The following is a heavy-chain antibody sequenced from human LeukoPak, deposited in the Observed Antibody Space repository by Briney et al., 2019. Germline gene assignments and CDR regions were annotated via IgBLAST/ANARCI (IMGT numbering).Heavy chain of an antibody. J-gene: IGHJ4*02. D-gene: IGHD3-10*01. CDR3: ASGTYYYGSGSPTTFDY. V-gene: IGHV3-21*01. CDR2: ISSSSSYI. CDR1: GFTFSSYS. Sequence: PGGSLRLSCAASGFTFSSYSMNWVRQAPGKGLEWVSSISSSSSYIYYADSVKGRFTISRDNAKNSLYLQMNSLRAEDTAVYYCASGTYYYGSGSPTTFDYWGQGTLVTVSS.